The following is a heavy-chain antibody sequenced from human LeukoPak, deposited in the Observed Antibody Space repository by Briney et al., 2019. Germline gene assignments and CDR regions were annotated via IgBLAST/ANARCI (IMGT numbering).Heavy chain of an antibody. CDR2: IYSGGST. CDR1: GFTVSSNY. CDR3: ARVKVVPAAANGMDV. V-gene: IGHV3-53*01. D-gene: IGHD2-2*01. Sequence: SLRLSCASSGFTVSSNYMSCVRQAPGKVLEWGSVIYSGGSTYYADSVKGRFTISSDNSKNTLYLQMTSLRAEDTAVYDCARVKVVPAAANGMDVWGQGTTVTVSS. J-gene: IGHJ6*02.